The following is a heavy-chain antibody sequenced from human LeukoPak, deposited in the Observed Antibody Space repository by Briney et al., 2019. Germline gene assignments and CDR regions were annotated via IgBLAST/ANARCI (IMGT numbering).Heavy chain of an antibody. D-gene: IGHD3-16*02. CDR3: ASQFGGVIAPFDY. J-gene: IGHJ4*02. V-gene: IGHV4-61*05. CDR2: IYYSGST. Sequence: SSETLSLTCTVSGGSISSSSYYWSWIRQPPGKGLEWIGYIYYSGSTNYNPSLKSRVTISVDTSKNQFSLKLSSVTAADTAVYYCASQFGGVIAPFDYWGQGTLVTVSS. CDR1: GGSISSSSYY.